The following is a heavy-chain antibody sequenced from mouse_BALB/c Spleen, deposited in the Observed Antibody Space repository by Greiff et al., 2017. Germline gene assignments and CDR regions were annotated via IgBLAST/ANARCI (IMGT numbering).Heavy chain of an antibody. V-gene: IGHV5-6-5*01. D-gene: IGHD2-1*01. J-gene: IGHJ1*01. Sequence: EVQGVESGGGLVKPGGSLKLSCAASGFTFSSYAMSWVRQTPEKRLEWVASISSGGSTYYPDSVKGRFTISRDNARNILYLQMSSLRSEDTAMYYCARGGADLLSGYFDVWGAGTTVTVSS. CDR2: ISSGGST. CDR3: ARGGADLLSGYFDV. CDR1: GFTFSSYA.